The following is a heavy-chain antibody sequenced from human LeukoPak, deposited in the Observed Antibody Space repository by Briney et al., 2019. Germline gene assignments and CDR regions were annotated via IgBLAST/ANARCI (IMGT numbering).Heavy chain of an antibody. CDR2: IGSYNGNT. D-gene: IGHD3-16*01. CDR3: ARSRAEITRLYDY. CDR1: GYTFTVYG. V-gene: IGHV1-18*01. J-gene: IGHJ4*02. Sequence: ASVKVSCKASGYTFTVYGISWVRQAPGQGLEWMGWIGSYNGNTNYAQKLQGRVTMTTDTSTSTAYMELRSLKSDDTAVYYCARSRAEITRLYDYWGQGTLVTVSS.